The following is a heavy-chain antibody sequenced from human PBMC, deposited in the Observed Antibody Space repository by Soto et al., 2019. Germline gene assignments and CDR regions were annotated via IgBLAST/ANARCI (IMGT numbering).Heavy chain of an antibody. J-gene: IGHJ4*02. D-gene: IGHD2-2*03. V-gene: IGHV3-15*07. Sequence: GGSLRLSCAASGFTFSNAWMNWVRQAPGKGLEWVGRIKSKTDGGTTDYAAPVKGRFTISRDDSKNTLYLQMNSLKTEDTAVYYCTKGGGYCSSTSCYGGVYYGGQGTRVTVSS. CDR2: IKSKTDGGTT. CDR3: TKGGGYCSSTSCYGGVYY. CDR1: GFTFSNAW.